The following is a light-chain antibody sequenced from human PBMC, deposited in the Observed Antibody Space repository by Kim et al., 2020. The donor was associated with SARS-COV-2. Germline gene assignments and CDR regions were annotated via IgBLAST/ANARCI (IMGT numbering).Light chain of an antibody. CDR2: YDS. V-gene: IGLV3-21*04. CDR3: QVWDSGSDHVV. J-gene: IGLJ2*01. Sequence: SYELTQPPSVSAAPGQTARITCGGDNIGSKSVHWYQQKPDQAPALVIRYDSGRPSGIPERFSGSNSGNTATLTISRVEAGDEADYFCQVWDSGSDHVVFGGGTQLTVL. CDR1: NIGSKS.